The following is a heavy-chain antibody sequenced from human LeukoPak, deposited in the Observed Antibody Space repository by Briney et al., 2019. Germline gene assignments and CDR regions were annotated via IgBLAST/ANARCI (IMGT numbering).Heavy chain of an antibody. D-gene: IGHD3-10*01. CDR1: GFTFSMSA. CDR3: VGVRWFGGSNWFDP. CDR2: ISSNGGST. Sequence: GGSLRLSCSASGFTFSMSAMHWVRQGQGKGLQYVSAISSNGGSTYYADSVKGRFTISRDNSKNTLHLQMSSLRPEDTAVYYCVGVRWFGGSNWFDPWGQGTLVTVSS. J-gene: IGHJ5*02. V-gene: IGHV3-64D*09.